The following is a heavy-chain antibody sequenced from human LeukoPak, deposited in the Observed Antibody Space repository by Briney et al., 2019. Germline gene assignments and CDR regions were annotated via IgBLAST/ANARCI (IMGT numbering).Heavy chain of an antibody. CDR1: GGSISSYY. D-gene: IGHD3-10*01. Sequence: SETLSLTCTVSGGSISSYYWSWIRQPPGKGLEWIGYIYYSGSTNYNPSLKSRVTISVDTSKNQFSLKLSSVTAADTAVYHCARHSPKLWFGDPGGNYYYYGMDVWGQGTTVTVSS. V-gene: IGHV4-59*08. CDR2: IYYSGST. CDR3: ARHSPKLWFGDPGGNYYYYGMDV. J-gene: IGHJ6*02.